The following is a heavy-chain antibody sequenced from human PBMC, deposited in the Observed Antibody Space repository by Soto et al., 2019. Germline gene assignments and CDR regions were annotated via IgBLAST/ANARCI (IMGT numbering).Heavy chain of an antibody. CDR1: GFTFSSYA. J-gene: IGHJ4*02. Sequence: GGSLRLSCAASGFTFSSYAMSWVRQAPGKGLEWVSAISGSGGSTYYADSVKGRFTISRDNSKNTLYLQMNSLRAEDTAVYYCAKAVYYYDSSGYDYWGQGTLVTVSS. CDR3: AKAVYYYDSSGYDY. D-gene: IGHD3-22*01. V-gene: IGHV3-23*01. CDR2: ISGSGGST.